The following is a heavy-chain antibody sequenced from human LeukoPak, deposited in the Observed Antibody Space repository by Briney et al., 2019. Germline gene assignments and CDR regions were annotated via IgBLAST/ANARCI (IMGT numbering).Heavy chain of an antibody. CDR2: ISYDGSNK. D-gene: IGHD6-19*01. CDR1: GFTFSSYG. Sequence: GGSLRLSCAASGFTFSSYGMHWVRQAPGKGLEWVAVISYDGSNKYYADSVKGRFTISRDNSKNTLYLQMNSLRAEDTAVYYCARETPDSSGWDWGQGTLVTVSS. V-gene: IGHV3-30*03. CDR3: ARETPDSSGWD. J-gene: IGHJ4*02.